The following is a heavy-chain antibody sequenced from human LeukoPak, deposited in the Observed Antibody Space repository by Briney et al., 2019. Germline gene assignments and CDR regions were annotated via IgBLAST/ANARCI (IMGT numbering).Heavy chain of an antibody. V-gene: IGHV5-51*07. CDR2: IYPGDSDT. D-gene: IGHD3-9*01. CDR1: GYSFTSYW. CDR3: ARRYYDILTGYRHWYFDL. Sequence: GESLKISCKGSGYSFTSYWIGWVHQMPGKGLEWMGIIYPGDSDTRYSPSFQGQVTISADKSISTAYLQWSSLKASDTAMYYCARRYYDILTGYRHWYFDLWGRGTLVTVSS. J-gene: IGHJ2*01.